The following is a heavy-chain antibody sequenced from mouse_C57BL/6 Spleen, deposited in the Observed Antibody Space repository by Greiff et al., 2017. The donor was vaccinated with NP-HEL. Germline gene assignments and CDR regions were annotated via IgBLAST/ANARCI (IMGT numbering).Heavy chain of an antibody. CDR3: AREWVLLPIYFDY. J-gene: IGHJ2*01. D-gene: IGHD1-1*01. CDR2: IDPDSGGT. V-gene: IGHV1-72*01. Sequence: QVHVKQPGAELVKPGASVKLSCKASGYTFTSYWMHWVKQRPGRGLEWIGRIDPDSGGTKYNEKFKSKATLTVDKSSSTAYMQLSSLTSEDSAVYYCAREWVLLPIYFDYWGQGTTLTVSS. CDR1: GYTFTSYW.